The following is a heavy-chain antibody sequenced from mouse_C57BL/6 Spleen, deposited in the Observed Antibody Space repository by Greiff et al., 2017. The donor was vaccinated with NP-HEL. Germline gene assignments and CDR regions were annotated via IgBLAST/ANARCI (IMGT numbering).Heavy chain of an antibody. CDR1: GFTFSDYG. CDR2: ISSGSSTI. CDR3: ARGHYSDY. J-gene: IGHJ4*01. Sequence: EVMLVESGGGLVKPGGSLKLSCAASGFTFSDYGMHWVRQAPEKGLEWVAYISSGSSTIYYADTVKGRFTISSYNATNTLFLQLTSLRSEDTAMYYCARGHYSDYWGQGTSVTVSS. D-gene: IGHD2-12*01. V-gene: IGHV5-17*01.